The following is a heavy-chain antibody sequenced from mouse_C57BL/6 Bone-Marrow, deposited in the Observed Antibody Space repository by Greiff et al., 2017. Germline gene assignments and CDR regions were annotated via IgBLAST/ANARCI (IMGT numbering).Heavy chain of an antibody. D-gene: IGHD2-4*01. V-gene: IGHV1-69*01. CDR2: IDPSDSYT. J-gene: IGHJ3*01. Sequence: VQLQQPGAELVMPGASVKLSCKASGYTFTSYWMHWVKQRPGQGLEWIGEIDPSDSYTNYNQKFKGKSTLTVDKSSSTAYMQLSSLTSEDSSVYYCARNYDYDVECACWGQGTLVTVSA. CDR3: ARNYDYDVECAC. CDR1: GYTFTSYW.